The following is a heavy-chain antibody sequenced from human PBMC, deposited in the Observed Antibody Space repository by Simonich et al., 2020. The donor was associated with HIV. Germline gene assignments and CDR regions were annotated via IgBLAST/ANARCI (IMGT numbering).Heavy chain of an antibody. Sequence: QLQLQESGPGLVKPSETLSLTCTVSGGSISSSSYYWGWIRQPPGKGLEWIGSIYYSGSTYYNPSLKSRVTISVDTSKNQFSLKLSSVTAADTAVYYCARLRTTVTIVDIWGQGTMVTVSS. J-gene: IGHJ3*02. CDR2: IYYSGST. V-gene: IGHV4-39*01. D-gene: IGHD4-17*01. CDR3: ARLRTTVTIVDI. CDR1: GGSISSSSYY.